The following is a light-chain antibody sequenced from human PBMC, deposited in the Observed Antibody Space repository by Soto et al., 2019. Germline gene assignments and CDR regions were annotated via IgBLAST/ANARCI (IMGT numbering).Light chain of an antibody. CDR2: DAS. J-gene: IGKJ2*01. CDR1: QSVSSY. V-gene: IGKV3-11*01. Sequence: EIVLTQSPANLSLSPGERATLSCRASQSVSSYLAWYQQKPGKAPRLLIYDASNRATGIPARFSGSGSWIDFTLTIRSLEPEDFAVYYCQQRRNWGTLVEVTQLEIK. CDR3: QQRRNWGT.